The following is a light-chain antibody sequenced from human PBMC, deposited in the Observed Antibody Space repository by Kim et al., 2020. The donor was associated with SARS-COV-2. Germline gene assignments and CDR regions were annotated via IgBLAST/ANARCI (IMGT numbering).Light chain of an antibody. CDR2: GAS. CDR3: QQYNDWPQWT. Sequence: SPGDRVTLSCRASQSVGVNVAWYQQKPGQAPRLLFYGASTRATGVPARFSGSGSGSEFTLTISSLQSEEFAVYYCQQYNDWPQWTFGQGTKVDIK. CDR1: QSVGVN. J-gene: IGKJ1*01. V-gene: IGKV3-15*01.